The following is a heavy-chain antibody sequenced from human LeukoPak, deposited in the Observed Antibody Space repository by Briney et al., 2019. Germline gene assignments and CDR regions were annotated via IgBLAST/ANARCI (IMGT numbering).Heavy chain of an antibody. CDR3: ASERAFFDI. CDR2: INTNTGNP. CDR1: GYTFTSYG. J-gene: IGHJ3*02. V-gene: IGHV7-4-1*02. Sequence: ASVKVSCKASGYTFTSYGISWVRQAPGQGLEWMGWINTNTGNPTYAQGFTGRFVFSLDTSVSTAYLQINSLKAEDTAMYYCASERAFFDIWGQGTMVTVSS.